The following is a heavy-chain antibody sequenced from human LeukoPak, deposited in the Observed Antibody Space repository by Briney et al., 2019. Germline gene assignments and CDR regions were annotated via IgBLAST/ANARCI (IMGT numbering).Heavy chain of an antibody. CDR3: ARDPDADYGGNPLDY. CDR1: GFTFSSYE. D-gene: IGHD4-23*01. CDR2: ISSSGSTI. J-gene: IGHJ4*02. V-gene: IGHV3-48*03. Sequence: GGSLRLSCAASGFTFSSYEMNWVRQAPGKGLEWVSYISSSGSTIYYADSVKGRFTISRDNAKNSLYLQMISLRAEDTAVYYCARDPDADYGGNPLDYWGQGTLVTVSS.